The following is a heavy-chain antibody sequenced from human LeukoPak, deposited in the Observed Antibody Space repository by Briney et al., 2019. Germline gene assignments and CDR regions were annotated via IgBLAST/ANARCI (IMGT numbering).Heavy chain of an antibody. CDR2: ISGSGGNT. J-gene: IGHJ4*02. D-gene: IGHD3-10*01. CDR3: AKDGDDYYGSGSYSDY. CDR1: GFTFNTYG. Sequence: GGSLRLSCAASGFTFNTYGMSWVRQAPGKGLEWVSAISGSGGNTYYADSVKGRFTISRDNSKNTLYLQMNSLRAEDTAVYYCAKDGDDYYGSGSYSDYWGQGTLVTVSS. V-gene: IGHV3-23*01.